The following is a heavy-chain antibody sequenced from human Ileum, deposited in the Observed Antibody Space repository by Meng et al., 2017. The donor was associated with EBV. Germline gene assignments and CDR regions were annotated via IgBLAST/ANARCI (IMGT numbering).Heavy chain of an antibody. CDR1: RGSLRRIDW. CDR3: ASSDYYRSDY. J-gene: IGHJ4*02. D-gene: IGHD3-22*01. CDR2: TSHSGST. Sequence: QARGPVMVKHSVLPSLPCAFSRGSLRRIDWWSWVRQPPGKGLEWIGETSHSGSTNYSPSLKSRVTISLDKSKNQLSLKLNSVTAADTAVYYCASSDYYRSDYWGQGTLVTVS. V-gene: IGHV4-4*02.